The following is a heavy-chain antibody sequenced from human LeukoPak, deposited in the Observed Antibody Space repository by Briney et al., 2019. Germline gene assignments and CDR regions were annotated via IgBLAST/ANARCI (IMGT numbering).Heavy chain of an antibody. CDR1: GYSISSGYY. V-gene: IGHV4-38-2*01. CDR3: ARLAAAGTVHWFDP. CDR2: IYHSGST. J-gene: IGHJ5*02. D-gene: IGHD6-13*01. Sequence: SETLSLTCAVSGYSISSGYYWGWIRQPPGKGLEWIGSIYHSGSTYYNPSLKSRVTISVDTSKNQFSLKLSSVTAAETAIYYCARLAAAGTVHWFDPWGQGTLVTVSS.